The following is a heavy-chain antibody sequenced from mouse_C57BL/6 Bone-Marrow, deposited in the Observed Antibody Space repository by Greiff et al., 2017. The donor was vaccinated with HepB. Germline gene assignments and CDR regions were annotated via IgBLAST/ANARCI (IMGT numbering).Heavy chain of an antibody. CDR2: FYPGSGSI. J-gene: IGHJ2*01. Sequence: QVQLKESGAELVKPGASVKLSCKASGYTFTEYTIHWVKQRSGQGLEWIGWFYPGSGSIKYNEKFKDKATLTADKSSSTVYMELSRLTSEDSAVYFCARHEDNYASGDYFDYWGQGTTLTVSS. V-gene: IGHV1-62-2*01. D-gene: IGHD2-1*01. CDR3: ARHEDNYASGDYFDY. CDR1: GYTFTEYT.